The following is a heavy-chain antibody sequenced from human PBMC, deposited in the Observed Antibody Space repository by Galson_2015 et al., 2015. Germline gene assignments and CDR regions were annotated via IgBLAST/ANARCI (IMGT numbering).Heavy chain of an antibody. V-gene: IGHV3-7*03. J-gene: IGHJ5*01. CDR3: ARAPLGDSTGSWFDS. CDR1: GFTFSNYW. Sequence: SLRLSCAASGFTFSNYWMNWVRQAPGKGLEWVANIKKDRSEINYIDSVKGRFTISRDNAWNSLFLQMNNLRVEDTAVYYCARAPLGDSTGSWFDSWGQGTLVIVSS. D-gene: IGHD3-22*01. CDR2: IKKDRSEI.